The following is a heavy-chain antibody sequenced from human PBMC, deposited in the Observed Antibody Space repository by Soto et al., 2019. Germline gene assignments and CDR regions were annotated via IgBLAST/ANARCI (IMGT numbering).Heavy chain of an antibody. Sequence: GGSLRLSCAASGFTVSSNYMSWVRQAPGKGLEWVSVIYSGGSTYYADSVKGRFIISRDNSKNTLYLQMNSLRAEDAVVYYCASSPRKAWEGNYYYYMDVWGKGTTFTVSS. J-gene: IGHJ6*03. CDR1: GFTVSSNY. V-gene: IGHV3-66*02. D-gene: IGHD1-26*01. CDR3: ASSPRKAWEGNYYYYMDV. CDR2: IYSGGST.